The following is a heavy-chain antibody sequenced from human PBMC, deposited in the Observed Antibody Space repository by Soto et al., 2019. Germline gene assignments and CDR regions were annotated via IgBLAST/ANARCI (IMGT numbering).Heavy chain of an antibody. D-gene: IGHD5-12*01. CDR1: GGSVSSSTSY. Sequence: PSETLSLTCTVSGGSVSSSTSYWSWIRQPPGKGLEWIGYVYYSGSTDYNPSLKSRVTISLDTSRNQFSLKLSSVTAADTAVYYCATSGYSGPFDYWGQGTLVTVSS. V-gene: IGHV4-61*01. J-gene: IGHJ4*02. CDR2: VYYSGST. CDR3: ATSGYSGPFDY.